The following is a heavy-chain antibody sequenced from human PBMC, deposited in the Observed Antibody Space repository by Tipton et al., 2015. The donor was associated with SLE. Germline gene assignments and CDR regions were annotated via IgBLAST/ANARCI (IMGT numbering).Heavy chain of an antibody. V-gene: IGHV4-34*01. CDR3: ARGPASWNYDYYGMDV. D-gene: IGHD3-3*01. J-gene: IGHJ6*02. Sequence: TLSLTCAVNGGSFSAYYWTWIRQAPGKGLEWIGEINHSGVTNYNPSLKSRVTISVDTSKNQFSLKLTSVTAADTAVYYCARGPASWNYDYYGMDVWGQGTTVTVSS. CDR2: INHSGVT. CDR1: GGSFSAYY.